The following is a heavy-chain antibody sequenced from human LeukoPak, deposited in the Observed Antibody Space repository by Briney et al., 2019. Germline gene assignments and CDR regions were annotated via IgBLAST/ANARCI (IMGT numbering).Heavy chain of an antibody. J-gene: IGHJ6*02. CDR3: ARDNRYFDPGVYYYYGMDV. CDR2: FYHSGST. CDR1: GYSFSSGYY. V-gene: IGHV4-38-2*02. D-gene: IGHD3-9*01. Sequence: SETLSLTCTVSGYSFSSGYYWGWIRQPPGKGLEWIGSFYHSGSTYYNPSLKSRATISVDTSKNQFSLKLTSVTAADTAVYYCARDNRYFDPGVYYYYGMDVWGQGTTVTVSS.